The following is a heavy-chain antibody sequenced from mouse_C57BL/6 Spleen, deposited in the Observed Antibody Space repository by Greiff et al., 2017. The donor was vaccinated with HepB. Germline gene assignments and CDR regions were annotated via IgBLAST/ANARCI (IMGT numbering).Heavy chain of an antibody. CDR3: ARKGLTGVDY. V-gene: IGHV3-6*01. CDR2: ISYDGSN. D-gene: IGHD4-1*01. CDR1: GYSITSGYY. J-gene: IGHJ2*01. Sequence: EVKLMESGPGLVKPSQSLSLTCSVTGYSITSGYYWNWIRQFPGNKLEWMGYISYDGSNNYNPSLKNRISITRDTSKNQFFLKLNSVTTEDTATYYCARKGLTGVDYWGQGTTLTVSS.